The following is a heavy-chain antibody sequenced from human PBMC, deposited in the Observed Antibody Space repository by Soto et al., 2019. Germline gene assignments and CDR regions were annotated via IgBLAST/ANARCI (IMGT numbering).Heavy chain of an antibody. CDR1: GGSFSGYY. Sequence: SETLSLTCAVYGGSFSGYYWSWIRQPPGKGLEWIGEINHSGSTNYNPSLKSRATISVDTSKNQFSLKLSSVTAADTAVYYCARTRDCSGGSCYLHYYYYYGMDVWGQGTTVTVSS. CDR2: INHSGST. J-gene: IGHJ6*02. D-gene: IGHD2-15*01. V-gene: IGHV4-34*01. CDR3: ARTRDCSGGSCYLHYYYYYGMDV.